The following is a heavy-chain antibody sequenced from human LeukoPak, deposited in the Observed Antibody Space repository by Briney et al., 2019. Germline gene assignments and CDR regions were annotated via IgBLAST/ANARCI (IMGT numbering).Heavy chain of an antibody. Sequence: PSETLSLTCAVPGGSISIGGYSWSWIRQPPGKGLEWIGNIYHFGNTYYNPSLKSRVTISVDGSKNQFSLNMSSVIAADTAVYYCVRGRSQGRGIDVWGQGTTVTVSS. CDR1: GGSISIGGYS. CDR3: VRGRSQGRGIDV. D-gene: IGHD3-10*01. J-gene: IGHJ6*02. CDR2: IYHFGNT. V-gene: IGHV4-30-2*01.